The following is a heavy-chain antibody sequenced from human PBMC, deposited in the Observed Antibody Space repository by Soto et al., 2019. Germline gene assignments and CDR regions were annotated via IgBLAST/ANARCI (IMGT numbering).Heavy chain of an antibody. D-gene: IGHD2-21*02. V-gene: IGHV4-39*01. CDR2: IYYSGRT. Sequence: SETLSLTCIVSGESISSSSYYWGWIRQPPGKGLEWIGSIYYSGRTYYNPSFKSRVTISIDTSKNQFSLKLSSVTATDTAVYYCAGQRTTVVTQAYFDHWGQGALVTVSS. CDR1: GESISSSSYY. CDR3: AGQRTTVVTQAYFDH. J-gene: IGHJ4*02.